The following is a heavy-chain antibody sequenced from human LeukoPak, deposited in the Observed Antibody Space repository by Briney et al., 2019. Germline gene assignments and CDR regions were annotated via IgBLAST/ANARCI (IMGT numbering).Heavy chain of an antibody. CDR2: MSSSGTT. Sequence: PSQTLSLTCTVSGGSISSGGYYWSWIRQPPGKGLEWIASMSSSGTTYYKPSLKSRVTISVDTSTNQISLHLSCMSAADTAVYFCVRSGYSFLVDSWGQGTLVTVSS. D-gene: IGHD5-18*01. V-gene: IGHV4-39*01. J-gene: IGHJ4*02. CDR3: VRSGYSFLVDS. CDR1: GGSISSGGYY.